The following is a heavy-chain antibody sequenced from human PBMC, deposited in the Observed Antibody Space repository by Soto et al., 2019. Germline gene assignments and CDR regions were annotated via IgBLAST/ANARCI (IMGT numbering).Heavy chain of an antibody. CDR3: AKRFRGVLLNPEVD. CDR1: GLTFSSYA. J-gene: IGHJ4*02. D-gene: IGHD3-10*01. CDR2: ISGSGGYT. V-gene: IGHV3-23*01. Sequence: EVQLLESGGDLVQPGGSLRLSCAASGLTFSSYAMSWVRQAPGKGLEWVAVISGSGGYTDYADSVKGRFTISRDNSKNTLFLQRNSPRAEDTALYYCAKRFRGVLLNPEVDWGQGTLVTVSS.